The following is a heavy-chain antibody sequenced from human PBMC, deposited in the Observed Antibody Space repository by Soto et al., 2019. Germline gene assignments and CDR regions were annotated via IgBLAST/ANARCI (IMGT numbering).Heavy chain of an antibody. CDR3: ATYSGSYKVNWFDP. V-gene: IGHV3-21*01. J-gene: IGHJ5*02. D-gene: IGHD3-10*01. CDR2: ISSSSSYI. Sequence: GGALRLSCAASGFTFSSYIMNWVRQSPGKGLEWVSSISSSSSYIYYADSVKGRFTISRDNAKSSLYLQMNSLRAEDTAVYYCATYSGSYKVNWFDPWGQGTLVTVSS. CDR1: GFTFSSYI.